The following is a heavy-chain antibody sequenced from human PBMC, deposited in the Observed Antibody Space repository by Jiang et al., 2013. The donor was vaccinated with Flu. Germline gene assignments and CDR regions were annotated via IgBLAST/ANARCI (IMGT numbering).Heavy chain of an antibody. Sequence: VQLLESGGGVVQPGRSLRLSCAASGFIFSGSGMHWVRQAPGKGLEWVAIIWYDGSNKYYADSVKGRFTISRDNSKNTVYLQMNSLRAEDTGVYYCAKDYGTEGDMTRRGHLDYWGQGTLVTVSS. V-gene: IGHV3-33*06. J-gene: IGHJ4*02. CDR3: AKDYGTEGDMTRRGHLDY. CDR2: IWYDGSNK. CDR1: GFIFSGSG. D-gene: IGHD3-16*01.